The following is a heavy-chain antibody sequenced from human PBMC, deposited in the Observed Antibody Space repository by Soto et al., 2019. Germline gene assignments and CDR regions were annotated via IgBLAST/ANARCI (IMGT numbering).Heavy chain of an antibody. CDR1: GGSISSYY. J-gene: IGHJ4*02. Sequence: SETLSLTCTVSGGSISSYYWSWIRQPAEKGLEWIGRIYTSGSTNCNPSLKSRVTMSVDTSKNQFSLKLSSVTAADTAVYYCARDLTRLHQLLFFDYWGQGTLVTVSS. CDR3: ARDLTRLHQLLFFDY. CDR2: IYTSGST. V-gene: IGHV4-4*07. D-gene: IGHD2-2*01.